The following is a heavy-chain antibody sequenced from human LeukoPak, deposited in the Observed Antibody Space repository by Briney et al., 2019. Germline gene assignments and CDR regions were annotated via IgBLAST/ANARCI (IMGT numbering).Heavy chain of an antibody. CDR1: GFTFSDYY. J-gene: IGHJ3*02. V-gene: IGHV3-11*01. Sequence: GGSLRLSCAASGFTFSDYYISWIRQAPGKGLERASYISRSGSTIYYADSVKGRFTISRDNAKNSLYLQMNSLRAEDTSVYYCAREWGSIVVVPAAPIDAFDIWGQGTMVTVSS. D-gene: IGHD2-2*01. CDR3: AREWGSIVVVPAAPIDAFDI. CDR2: ISRSGSTI.